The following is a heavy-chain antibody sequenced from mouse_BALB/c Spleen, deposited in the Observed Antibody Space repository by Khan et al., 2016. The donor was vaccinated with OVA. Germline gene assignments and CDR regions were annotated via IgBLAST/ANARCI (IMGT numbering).Heavy chain of an antibody. V-gene: IGHV2-2*02. J-gene: IGHJ3*01. Sequence: VQLKESGPGLVQPSQSLSITCTVPGFSLTTYGVHWVRQSPGKGLEWLGVIWSVGSTDYNAAFTSRLSISKDNSKSQVFFKMNSLQTNDTAIYYCARNYDYDEGLTYWGQGTLVTVSA. D-gene: IGHD2-4*01. CDR3: ARNYDYDEGLTY. CDR2: IWSVGST. CDR1: GFSLTTYG.